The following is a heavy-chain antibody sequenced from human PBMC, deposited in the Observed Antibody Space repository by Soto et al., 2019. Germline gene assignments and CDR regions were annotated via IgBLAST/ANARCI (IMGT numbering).Heavy chain of an antibody. V-gene: IGHV3-23*01. CDR1: EAKCISSA. D-gene: IGHD4-4*01. J-gene: IGHJ4*02. CDR2: INSTGTST. Sequence: GVSLILSWGASEAKCISSAGSWVRQDPGKGLEWVSVINSTGTSTYYADSVKGRFTISRENSKNTLYFQMNSLRVEDTALYYCARRQMTTKYFAYWGQGTPVTVSS. CDR3: ARRQMTTKYFAY.